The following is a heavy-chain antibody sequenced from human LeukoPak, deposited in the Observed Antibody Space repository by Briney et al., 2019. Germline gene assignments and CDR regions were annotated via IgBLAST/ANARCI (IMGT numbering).Heavy chain of an antibody. J-gene: IGHJ5*02. Sequence: GGSLRLSCAASGFTFSSYDMHWVRQATGKGLECVSSIAIAGDKYYSGSVKGRFTISRENAKNSLYLQMNSLRVGDTAVYYCARGLAGGLDPWGQGTLVTVSS. CDR1: GFTFSSYD. CDR2: IAIAGDK. D-gene: IGHD1-26*01. CDR3: ARGLAGGLDP. V-gene: IGHV3-13*04.